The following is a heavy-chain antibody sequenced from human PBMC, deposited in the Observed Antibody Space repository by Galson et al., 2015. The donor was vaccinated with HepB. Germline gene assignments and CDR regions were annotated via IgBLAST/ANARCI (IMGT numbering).Heavy chain of an antibody. CDR2: IWYDGSNK. V-gene: IGHV3-33*01. J-gene: IGHJ4*02. Sequence: SLRLSCAASGFTFSSYGMHWVRQAPGKGLEWVAVIWYDGSNKYYADSVKGRFTISRDNSKNTLYLQMNSLRAEDPAVYYCARGKHIVVVTAIFDYWGQGTLVTVSS. CDR3: ARGKHIVVVTAIFDY. D-gene: IGHD2-21*02. CDR1: GFTFSSYG.